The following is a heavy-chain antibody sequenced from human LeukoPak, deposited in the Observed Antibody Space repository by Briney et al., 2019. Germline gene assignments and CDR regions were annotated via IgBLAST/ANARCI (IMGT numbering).Heavy chain of an antibody. V-gene: IGHV3-23*01. CDR2: ISGSGGST. J-gene: IGHJ4*02. CDR1: GLTFSSYA. Sequence: GGSLRLSFAASGLTFSSYAMSWVRQAPGKGLEWVSAISGSGGSTYYADSVKGRFTISRDNSKNTLYLQMNSLRAEDTAVYYCAKDLGQQLGPTLDYWGQGTLVTVSS. CDR3: AKDLGQQLGPTLDY. D-gene: IGHD6-13*01.